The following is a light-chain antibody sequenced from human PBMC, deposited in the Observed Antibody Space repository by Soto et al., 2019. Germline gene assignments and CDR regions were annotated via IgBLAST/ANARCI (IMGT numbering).Light chain of an antibody. J-gene: IGKJ4*01. V-gene: IGKV3-20*01. CDR1: QSVSSSY. Sequence: EIVLTQSPGTLSLSPGERATLSCRASQSVSSSYLAWYQQRPGQAPRLLIYGASSRATDIPDRFSGSGSGTDVTLTISRLEPEDFEVYYCQQYGSSPLTFGGGTKVEIK. CDR2: GAS. CDR3: QQYGSSPLT.